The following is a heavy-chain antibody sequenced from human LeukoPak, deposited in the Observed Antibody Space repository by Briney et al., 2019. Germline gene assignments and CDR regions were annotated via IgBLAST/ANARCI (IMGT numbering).Heavy chain of an antibody. CDR1: GFTFSSYS. CDR2: ISGSGGST. Sequence: GGSLRLSCAASGFTFSSYSMSWVRQAPGKGLEWVSAISGSGGSTYYADSVKGRFTISRDNSKNTLYLQMNSLRAEDTAVYYCAKDRHSSGWYFDCSGQGTLVTVSS. D-gene: IGHD6-19*01. CDR3: AKDRHSSGWYFDC. J-gene: IGHJ4*02. V-gene: IGHV3-23*01.